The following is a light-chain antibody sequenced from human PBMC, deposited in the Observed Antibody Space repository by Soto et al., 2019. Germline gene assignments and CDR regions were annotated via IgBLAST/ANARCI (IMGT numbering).Light chain of an antibody. V-gene: IGKV3-15*01. CDR2: EVS. CDR3: QQYQDWPRT. CDR1: ERLTGN. J-gene: IGKJ1*01. Sequence: EVVMTQSPPTLSLSPGERATLSCRASERLTGNLAWYQHRPGQAPRLLIYEVSTRATYIPARFSGRGSRTEFTLTISSLQAEDSAVYYCQQYQDWPRTFGQRTKV.